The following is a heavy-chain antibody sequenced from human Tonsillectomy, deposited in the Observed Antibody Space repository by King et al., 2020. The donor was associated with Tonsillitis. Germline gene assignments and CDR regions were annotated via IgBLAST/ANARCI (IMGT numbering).Heavy chain of an antibody. D-gene: IGHD3-10*01. V-gene: IGHV3-23*04. CDR2: VSGSGGST. CDR1: GFTFSSFG. CDR3: AKSLNPVRGYNASGRSFGF. J-gene: IGHJ4*02. Sequence: VQLVESGGGLVQPGGSLRLSCAASGFTFSSFGMSWVRQAPGKGLEWISGVSGSGGSTYYVDSVEGRFTISRDNAKNTLYLQMNSLGADDTAVYYCAKSLNPVRGYNASGRSFGFWGQGTLVTVSS.